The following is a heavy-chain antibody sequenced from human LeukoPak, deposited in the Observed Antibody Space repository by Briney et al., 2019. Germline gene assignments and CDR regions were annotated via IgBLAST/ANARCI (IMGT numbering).Heavy chain of an antibody. J-gene: IGHJ5*02. CDR1: GGSISSHY. CDR2: TFYTGST. D-gene: IGHD3-16*01. V-gene: IGHV4-59*08. Sequence: SETLSLTCTVSGGSISSHYWSWIRQSPGRGLEWIGFTFYTGSTNSNPSLKSRVTMSADPSKNQFSLRLISVTAADTAIYYCARHRDSLGFHNWFDPWGQGTLVSVSS. CDR3: ARHRDSLGFHNWFDP.